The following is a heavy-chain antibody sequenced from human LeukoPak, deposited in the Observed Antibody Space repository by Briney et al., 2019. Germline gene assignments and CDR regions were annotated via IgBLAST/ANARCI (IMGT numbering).Heavy chain of an antibody. Sequence: GGSLRLSCAASGFTFSGYAMSWVRQAPGKGLEWVSTVTGSAASTYYAESVKGRFTISRDNSKNTLYLQMNSLRAEDTAVYYCAKPSNRFDYWGQGTLVTVSS. CDR1: GFTFSGYA. CDR3: AKPSNRFDY. V-gene: IGHV3-23*01. CDR2: VTGSAAST. D-gene: IGHD1-14*01. J-gene: IGHJ4*02.